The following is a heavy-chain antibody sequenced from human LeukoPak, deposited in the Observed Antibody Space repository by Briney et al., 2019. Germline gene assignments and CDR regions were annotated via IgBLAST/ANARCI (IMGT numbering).Heavy chain of an antibody. CDR1: GCTFTGYY. Sequence: ESSVTVSCLACGCTFTGYYIHWVRQAAGQGLEWMGWINPNSGGTNYAQKFQGRVTMTRDTSISTAYMELSRLRSDDTAVYYCASGTGSPPYFDYWGQGTLVTVSS. V-gene: IGHV1-2*02. CDR2: INPNSGGT. CDR3: ASGTGSPPYFDY. D-gene: IGHD3/OR15-3a*01. J-gene: IGHJ4*02.